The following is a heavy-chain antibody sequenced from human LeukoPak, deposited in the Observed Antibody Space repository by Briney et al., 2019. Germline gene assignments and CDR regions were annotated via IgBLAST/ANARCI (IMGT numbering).Heavy chain of an antibody. CDR3: AKEKGPNWHPFDY. V-gene: IGHV3-20*04. CDR2: INWNGQTI. Sequence: GGSLRLSCATSGFTFDDFGMAWVRQVPGKGPEWVSGINWNGQTIAYRDSVKGRFTISRDSARRSVYLQMNSLRDEDTALYYCAKEKGPNWHPFDYWGRGTLVIVSS. J-gene: IGHJ4*02. D-gene: IGHD7-27*01. CDR1: GFTFDDFG.